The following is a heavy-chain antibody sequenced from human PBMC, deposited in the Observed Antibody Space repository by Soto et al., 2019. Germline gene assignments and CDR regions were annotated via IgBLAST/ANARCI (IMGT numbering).Heavy chain of an antibody. CDR2: IYYSGST. CDR1: GGSISSGGYY. D-gene: IGHD3-22*01. CDR3: AIIPYDSSRYYYFDY. J-gene: IGHJ4*02. Sequence: QVQLQESGPGLVKPSQTLSLTCTVSGGSISSGGYYWSWIRQHPGKGLEWIGYIYYSGSTYYNPSLKSRLTVSVDTSKNQFSLKLSSVTAADTAVYYCAIIPYDSSRYYYFDYWGQGTLVTVSS. V-gene: IGHV4-31*03.